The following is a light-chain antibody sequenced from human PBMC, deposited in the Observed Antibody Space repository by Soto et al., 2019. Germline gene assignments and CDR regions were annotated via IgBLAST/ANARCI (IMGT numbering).Light chain of an antibody. V-gene: IGKV3-20*01. Sequence: EIVLTQSPGTLSLSPGERATLSCRASQSVRSGYFAWYQQKPGQAPRLLIVGASSRATGIPDRFSGGGSGTYITLTISRLEPEDFALYYCHQYDNSPLTFGGGTKVEIK. CDR3: HQYDNSPLT. CDR1: QSVRSGY. J-gene: IGKJ4*01. CDR2: GAS.